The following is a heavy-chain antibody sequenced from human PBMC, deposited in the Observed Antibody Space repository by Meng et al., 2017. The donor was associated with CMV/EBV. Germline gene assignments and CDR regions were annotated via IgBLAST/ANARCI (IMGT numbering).Heavy chain of an antibody. V-gene: IGHV3-21*01. D-gene: IGHD1-26*01. CDR2: ISSSSSYI. J-gene: IGHJ4*02. CDR1: GFTFSSYS. Sequence: GGSLRLSCAASGFTFSSYSMNWVRQAPGKGLEWVSSISSSSSYIYYADSVKGRFTISRDNAKNSLYLQMNSLRAEDTAVYYCARVRVGASGTYFDYWGQGTLVTVSS. CDR3: ARVRVGASGTYFDY.